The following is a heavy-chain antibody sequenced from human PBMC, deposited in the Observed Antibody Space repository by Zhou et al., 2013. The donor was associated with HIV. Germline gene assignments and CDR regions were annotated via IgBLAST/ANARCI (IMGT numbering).Heavy chain of an antibody. CDR2: VDPEDGET. V-gene: IGHV1-69-2*01. CDR3: ATGGLIAAAGTGWYFDL. D-gene: IGHD6-13*01. CDR1: GYTFTDYY. J-gene: IGHJ2*01. Sequence: EVQLVQSGAEVKKPGATVKISCKVSGYTFTDYYMHWVQQAPGKGLEWMGLVDPEDGETIYAEKFQGRVTITADTSTDTAYMELSSLRSEDTAVYYCATGGLIAAAGTGWYFDLWGRGTLVTVSS.